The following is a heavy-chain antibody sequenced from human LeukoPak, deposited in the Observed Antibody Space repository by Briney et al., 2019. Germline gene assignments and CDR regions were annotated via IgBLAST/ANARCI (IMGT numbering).Heavy chain of an antibody. CDR3: ARVSYSGYFDL. V-gene: IGHV4-59*02. D-gene: IGHD2-21*01. CDR1: GGSVSSYY. CDR2: IYYSRST. J-gene: IGHJ2*01. Sequence: SETLSLTCTVSGGSVSSYYWSWIRQPPGKGLEWIGYIYYSRSTNYNPSLKSRVIISVDTSKNQFSLRLSSVTAADTAVYYCARVSYSGYFDLWGRGTLVTVSS.